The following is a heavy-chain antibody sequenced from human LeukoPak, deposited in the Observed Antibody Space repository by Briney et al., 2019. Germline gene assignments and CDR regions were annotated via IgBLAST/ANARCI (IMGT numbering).Heavy chain of an antibody. V-gene: IGHV3-21*01. J-gene: IGHJ4*02. CDR3: ARDLLYYYDSSATDY. CDR2: IRSGSSYI. CDR1: AFTLSSYS. Sequence: GGSLRLSCAASAFTLSSYSINWVSQAPGGGLEWVSSIRSGSSYIYYTDSLKGRFTISRDNAKHSLYLQMNSLRAEDTAVYYCARDLLYYYDSSATDYWGQGTLVTVCS. D-gene: IGHD3-22*01.